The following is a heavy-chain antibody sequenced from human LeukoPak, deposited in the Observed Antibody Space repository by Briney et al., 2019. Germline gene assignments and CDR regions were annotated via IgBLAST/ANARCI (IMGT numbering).Heavy chain of an antibody. D-gene: IGHD3-9*01. CDR1: GGSFSGYY. CDR2: ISHSGST. V-gene: IGHV4-34*01. J-gene: IGHJ4*02. Sequence: PSETLSLTCAVYGGSFSGYYWSWIRQPPGKGLEWIGEISHSGSTNYNPSLKSRVTISVDTSKNQFSLKLSSVTAADTAVYYCARAAYDILTGYSFDYWGQGTLVTVSS. CDR3: ARAAYDILTGYSFDY.